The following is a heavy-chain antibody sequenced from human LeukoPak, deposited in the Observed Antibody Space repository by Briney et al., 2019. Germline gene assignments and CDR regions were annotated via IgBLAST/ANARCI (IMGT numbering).Heavy chain of an antibody. V-gene: IGHV4-39*01. D-gene: IGHD3-22*01. CDR2: IYYSGST. Sequence: SETLSLTCTVSGGSISSSSYYWGWIRQPPGKGLEWIVSIYYSGSTYYNPSLKSRVTISVDTSKNQFSLKLSSVTAADTAVYYCARHNLDSTMIVVVTFDYWGQGTLVTVSS. CDR3: ARHNLDSTMIVVVTFDY. J-gene: IGHJ4*02. CDR1: GGSISSSSYY.